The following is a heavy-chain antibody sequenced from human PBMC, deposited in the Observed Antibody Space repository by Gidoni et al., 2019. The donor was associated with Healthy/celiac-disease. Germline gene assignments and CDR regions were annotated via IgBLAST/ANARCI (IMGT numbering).Heavy chain of an antibody. D-gene: IGHD3-10*01. V-gene: IGHV1-18*01. CDR1: GYTFTSYG. CDR3: ARDRSGLLWFGELFYFDAFDI. J-gene: IGHJ3*02. CDR2: ISAYNGNT. Sequence: QVQLVQSGAEVKKPGASVKVSCKASGYTFTSYGISWVRQAPGQGLEWMGWISAYNGNTNYAQKLQGRVTMTTDTSTRTAYMELRSLRADDTAVYYCARDRSGLLWFGELFYFDAFDIWGQGTMVTVSS.